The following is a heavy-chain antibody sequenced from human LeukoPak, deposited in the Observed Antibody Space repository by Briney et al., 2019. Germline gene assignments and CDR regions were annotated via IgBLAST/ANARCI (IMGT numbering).Heavy chain of an antibody. CDR3: ARGRARDGSYHWFDS. CDR2: IYHGGST. J-gene: IGHJ5*01. D-gene: IGHD3-16*02. CDR1: GDSIVSYY. Sequence: PSETLSLTCSVSGDSIVSYYWTWIRQSPGKGLEWIGYIYHGGSTNYSPSLKSRISISVDTSNNQFSLQLRSVSAADTAIYYCARGRARDGSYHWFDSWGQGIMVTVSS. V-gene: IGHV4-59*01.